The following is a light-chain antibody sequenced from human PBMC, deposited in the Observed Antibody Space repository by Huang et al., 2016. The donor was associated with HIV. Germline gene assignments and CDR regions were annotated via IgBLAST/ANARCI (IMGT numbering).Light chain of an antibody. CDR1: QNVGSN. CDR2: GAS. Sequence: EIVMTQSPATLSVSPWERATLSCRASQNVGSNLAWYQQKPGQAPRLLIYGASTRATGIPARLSGSGSGTDFTLTINSLQSEDFAVYFCQQFNNWPYTFGQGTKLEI. CDR3: QQFNNWPYT. V-gene: IGKV3-15*01. J-gene: IGKJ2*01.